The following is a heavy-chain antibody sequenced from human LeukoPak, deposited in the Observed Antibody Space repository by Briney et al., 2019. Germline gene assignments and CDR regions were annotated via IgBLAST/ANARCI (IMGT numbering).Heavy chain of an antibody. Sequence: GGSLRLSCAASGFTFSSYGMHWVRQAPGKGLEWVAFIRYDGSNKYYADSVKGRFTISRDNSKNTLYLQMNSLRAEDTAVYYCAKDPRRYLSEWLFEGSVGWFDPWGQRTLVTVSS. CDR3: AKDPRRYLSEWLFEGSVGWFDP. J-gene: IGHJ5*02. CDR1: GFTFSSYG. D-gene: IGHD3-3*01. CDR2: IRYDGSNK. V-gene: IGHV3-30*02.